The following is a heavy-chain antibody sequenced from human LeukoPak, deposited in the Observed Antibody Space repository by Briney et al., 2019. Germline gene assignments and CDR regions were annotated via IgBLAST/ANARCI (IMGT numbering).Heavy chain of an antibody. Sequence: SETLSLTCTVSGGPISSSSYYWGWIRQPPGKGLEWIGSIYYSGSTYYNPSLKSRVTISVDTSKNQFSLKLSSVTAADTAVYYCARQELRFLEWLRYFDYWGQGTLVTVSS. CDR2: IYYSGST. CDR3: ARQELRFLEWLRYFDY. CDR1: GGPISSSSYY. J-gene: IGHJ4*02. D-gene: IGHD3-3*01. V-gene: IGHV4-39*01.